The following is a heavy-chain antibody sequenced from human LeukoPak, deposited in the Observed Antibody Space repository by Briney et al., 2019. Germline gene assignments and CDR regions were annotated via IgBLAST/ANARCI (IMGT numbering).Heavy chain of an antibody. J-gene: IGHJ4*02. V-gene: IGHV4-61*08. CDR3: ARGTTIAARPVKY. CDR1: GGSISSSDYY. D-gene: IGHD6-6*01. Sequence: SETLSLTCTVSGGSISSSDYYWGWIRQPPGQGLEWIGYIYYSGSTNYNPSLKSRVTISVDTSKNQFSLKLSSVTAADTAVYYCARGTTIAARPVKYWGQGTLVTVSS. CDR2: IYYSGST.